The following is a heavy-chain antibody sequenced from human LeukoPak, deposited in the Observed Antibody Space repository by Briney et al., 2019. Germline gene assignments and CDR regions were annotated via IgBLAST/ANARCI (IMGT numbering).Heavy chain of an antibody. CDR1: AFTFSSYG. J-gene: IGHJ6*03. CDR3: ARAESSSSGRVYYYYYYMDV. Sequence: GGSLRLSCAASAFTFSSYGMHWVRQAPGKGLEWLAVISYDGINKYYADSVKGRFTISRDNSKNTLYLQMNSLRAEDTAVYYCARAESSSSGRVYYYYYYMDVWGKGTTVTVSS. V-gene: IGHV3-30*03. CDR2: ISYDGINK. D-gene: IGHD6-6*01.